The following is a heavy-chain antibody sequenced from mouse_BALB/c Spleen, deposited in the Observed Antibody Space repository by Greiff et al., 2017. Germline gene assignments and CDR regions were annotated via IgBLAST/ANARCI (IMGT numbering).Heavy chain of an antibody. CDR2: ISSGGSYT. J-gene: IGHJ4*01. CDR3: TRDGSYYAMDY. CDR1: GFTFSSYT. V-gene: IGHV5-6-4*01. Sequence: EVQLVESGGGLVKPGGSLKLSCAASGFTFSSYTMSWVRQTPEKRLEWVATISSGGSYTYYPDSVKGRFTISRDNAKNTLYLQMSSLKSEDTAMYYCTRDGSYYAMDYWGQGTSVTVSS. D-gene: IGHD4-1*01.